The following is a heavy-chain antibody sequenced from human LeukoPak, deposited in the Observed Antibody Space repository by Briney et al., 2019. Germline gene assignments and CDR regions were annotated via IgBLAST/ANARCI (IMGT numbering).Heavy chain of an antibody. CDR2: IKSKTDCETT. V-gene: IGHV3-15*01. CDR3: ATVPPDGFY. J-gene: IGHJ4*02. CDR1: GFTFRNAW. D-gene: IGHD1-14*01. Sequence: GGSLRLSCAASGFTFRNAWMSWVRQAPGKGLEWVGRIKSKTDCETTEYAAPVNVRLTISRDDSKNTLYLQRSSLKTEDTAVYYCATVPPDGFYWGQGTLVTVSS.